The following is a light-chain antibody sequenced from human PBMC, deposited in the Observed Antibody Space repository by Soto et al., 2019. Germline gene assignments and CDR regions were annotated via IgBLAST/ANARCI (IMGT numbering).Light chain of an antibody. V-gene: IGKV1-27*01. CDR3: QKPNGAPLT. CDR2: AAS. J-gene: IGKJ3*01. CDR1: QGISNY. Sequence: DIPMTQSPSSLSASVGDRVTITCRASQGISNYLAWYQQKPGKVPKLLIYAASTLELGIPSRFSGGGSGTDFTLTISSLQPEDVAPYSCQKPNGAPLTFGPGTKVHMK.